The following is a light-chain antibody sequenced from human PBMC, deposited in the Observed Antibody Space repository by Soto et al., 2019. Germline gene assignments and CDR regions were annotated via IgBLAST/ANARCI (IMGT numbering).Light chain of an antibody. CDR3: QQYGSSPPYT. CDR1: QSVSSSY. V-gene: IGKV3-20*01. CDR2: GAS. Sequence: EIVLTQSPGTLSLSPGERATLSCRASQSVSSSYLAWYQQKPGQAPRLLIYGASSRATGIPDRFSGSESGTHYTVTISRLEPDDFAVYYCQQYGSSPPYTVRQYTKLQIK. J-gene: IGKJ2*01.